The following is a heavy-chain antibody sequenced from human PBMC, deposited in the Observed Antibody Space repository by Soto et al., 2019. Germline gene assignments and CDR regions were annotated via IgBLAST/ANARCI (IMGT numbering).Heavy chain of an antibody. Sequence: EVQLEESGGDLVQPGGSLRLSCTGSGFSFGTYAMNWVRQAPGKGLEWVSYISASSAAIDYADSVKGRFTVVRDNAKNSLFLQMNSLRDEETALYFCASERSVGRTLYYYLESWGQGTLVTVSS. J-gene: IGHJ4*02. CDR3: ASERSVGRTLYYYLES. V-gene: IGHV3-48*02. CDR2: ISASSAAI. CDR1: GFSFGTYA. D-gene: IGHD5-12*01.